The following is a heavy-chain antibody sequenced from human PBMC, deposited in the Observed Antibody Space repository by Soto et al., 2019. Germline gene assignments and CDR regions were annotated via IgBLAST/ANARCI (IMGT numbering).Heavy chain of an antibody. Sequence: SETLSLTCTVSGASISSSYWSWIRQSPERGLEWIAYVYHTGATNYNPSLKSRVTISLDTSKGQFSLNPTSLTTADTAVYFCARXGNRYSNVASGVGGFDFWGQGSLVTVSS. CDR1: GASISSSY. CDR2: VYHTGAT. J-gene: IGHJ4*02. D-gene: IGHD5-12*01. V-gene: IGHV4-59*01. CDR3: ARXGNRYSNVASGVGGFDF.